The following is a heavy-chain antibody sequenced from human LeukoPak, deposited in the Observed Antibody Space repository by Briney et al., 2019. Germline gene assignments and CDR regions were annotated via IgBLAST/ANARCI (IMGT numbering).Heavy chain of an antibody. J-gene: IGHJ4*02. CDR3: ARTSYSSSWYYFDY. D-gene: IGHD6-13*01. CDR2: IYYRGST. Sequence: AAETLSLTCTVSGGSISSGGYYWGWIRPHPGKGLEWIGYIYYRGSTYYNPSLKSRVTISVDTSKNQFSLKLSSVTAADTAVYYCARTSYSSSWYYFDYWGQGTLVTVSS. V-gene: IGHV4-31*03. CDR1: GGSISSGGYY.